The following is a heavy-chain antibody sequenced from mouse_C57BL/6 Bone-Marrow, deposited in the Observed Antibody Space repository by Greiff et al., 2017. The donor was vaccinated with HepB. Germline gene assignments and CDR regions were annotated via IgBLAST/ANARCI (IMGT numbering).Heavy chain of an antibody. Sequence: QVQLKQPGAELVKPGASVKLSCKASGYTFTSYWMQWVKQRPGQGLEWIGEIDPSDSYTNYNQKFKGKATLTVDTSSSTAYMQLSSLTSEDSAVYYCARRDLYYYGSSFYWGQGTLVTVSA. J-gene: IGHJ3*01. CDR1: GYTFTSYW. V-gene: IGHV1-50*01. CDR2: IDPSDSYT. D-gene: IGHD1-1*01. CDR3: ARRDLYYYGSSFY.